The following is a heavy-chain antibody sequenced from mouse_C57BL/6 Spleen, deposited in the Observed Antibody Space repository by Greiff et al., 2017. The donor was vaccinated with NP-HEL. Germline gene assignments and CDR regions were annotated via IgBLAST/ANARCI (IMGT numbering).Heavy chain of an antibody. CDR1: GFSLTSYG. Sequence: QVQLKQSGPGLVQPSQSLSITCTVSGFSLTSYGVHWVRQSPGKGLEWLGVIWSGGSTDYNAACISRLSISKDNSKSQVFCKMNSLQADDTAIYYCASYGTAYWGQGTLVTVSA. D-gene: IGHD2-1*01. J-gene: IGHJ3*01. V-gene: IGHV2-2*01. CDR2: IWSGGST. CDR3: ASYGTAY.